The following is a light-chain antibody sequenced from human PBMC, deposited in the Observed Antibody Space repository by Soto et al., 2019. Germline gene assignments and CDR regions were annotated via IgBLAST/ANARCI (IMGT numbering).Light chain of an antibody. Sequence: DIQMTQSPSSLSASVGDRVTITCRASQSVSNHLNWYQQKPGKAPKLLIYASSSLQSGFPSRFSGSGSGTDFTLTISSLQPEDFATYYCQQSHSNIQDLTFGGGTKVEIK. CDR2: ASS. V-gene: IGKV1-39*01. CDR3: QQSHSNIQDLT. CDR1: QSVSNH. J-gene: IGKJ4*01.